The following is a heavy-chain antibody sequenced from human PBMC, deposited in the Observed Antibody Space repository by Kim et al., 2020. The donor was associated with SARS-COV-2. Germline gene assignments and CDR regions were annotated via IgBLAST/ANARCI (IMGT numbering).Heavy chain of an antibody. D-gene: IGHD1-7*01. Sequence: KGRFTISRDNSKNTLDLQMNSRRAEDTAVYYCAKAPLDGTAPYYYYGMDVWGQGTTVTVSS. CDR3: AKAPLDGTAPYYYYGMDV. J-gene: IGHJ6*02. V-gene: IGHV3-30*02.